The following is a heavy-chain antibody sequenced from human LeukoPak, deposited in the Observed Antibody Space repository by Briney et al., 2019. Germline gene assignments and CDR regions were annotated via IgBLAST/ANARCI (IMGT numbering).Heavy chain of an antibody. CDR1: GFTFSSYA. D-gene: IGHD2-8*01. Sequence: PGGSLRLSCAASGFTFSSYAMSWVRQAPGKGLEWVSAISGSGGSTYYADSVKGRFTISRDNSKNTLYLQMNSLRAEDTAVYYCAKDRTYGYKGVNDAFDIWGQGTMVTVSS. CDR3: AKDRTYGYKGVNDAFDI. CDR2: ISGSGGST. V-gene: IGHV3-23*01. J-gene: IGHJ3*02.